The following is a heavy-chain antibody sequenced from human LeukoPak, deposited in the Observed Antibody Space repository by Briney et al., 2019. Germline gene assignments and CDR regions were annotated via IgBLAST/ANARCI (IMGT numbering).Heavy chain of an antibody. Sequence: GGPLRLSCAASGFTFNSYWMNWVRQAPGKGLEWVANVKQDGSEKYYVDSVKGRFTISRDNAKNSLYLQMNSLRAEDTAVYYCARRASALQLWFGELLYQYYFDYWGQGTLVTVSS. CDR2: VKQDGSEK. D-gene: IGHD3-10*01. V-gene: IGHV3-7*01. J-gene: IGHJ4*02. CDR1: GFTFNSYW. CDR3: ARRASALQLWFGELLYQYYFDY.